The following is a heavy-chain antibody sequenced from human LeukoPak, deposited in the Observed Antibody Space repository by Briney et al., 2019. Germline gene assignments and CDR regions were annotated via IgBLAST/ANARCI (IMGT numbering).Heavy chain of an antibody. CDR3: ARHRGYSYGLSGWFDP. Sequence: GESLKISCKGSGYSFSSYWIAWVRQMPGKGLEWMGIIYPGDSDTRYSPSFQGQVTISADKSISTAYLQWSSLKASDTAMYYCARHRGYSYGLSGWFDPWGQGALVTVSS. J-gene: IGHJ5*02. V-gene: IGHV5-51*01. D-gene: IGHD5-18*01. CDR2: IYPGDSDT. CDR1: GYSFSSYW.